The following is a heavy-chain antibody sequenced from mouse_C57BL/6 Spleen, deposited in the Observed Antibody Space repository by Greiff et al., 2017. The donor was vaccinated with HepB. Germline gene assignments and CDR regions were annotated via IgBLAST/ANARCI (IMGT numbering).Heavy chain of an antibody. CDR2: IWTGGGT. J-gene: IGHJ4*01. CDR1: GFSLTSYA. Sequence: QVQLKESGPGLVAPSQSLSITCTVSGFSLTSYAISWVRQPPGKGLEWLGVIWTGGGTNYNSARKSRLSISKDNSKSQVFLKMNSLQTDDTARYYSARNYNGYDGGYAMDYWGQGTSVTVSS. D-gene: IGHD2-2*01. V-gene: IGHV2-9-1*01. CDR3: ARNYNGYDGGYAMDY.